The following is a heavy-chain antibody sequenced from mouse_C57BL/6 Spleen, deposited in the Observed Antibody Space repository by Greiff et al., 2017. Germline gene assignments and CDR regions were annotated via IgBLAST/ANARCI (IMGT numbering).Heavy chain of an antibody. CDR1: GFTFSSYA. J-gene: IGHJ4*01. D-gene: IGHD2-3*01. Sequence: EVQLVESGDGLVKPGGSLKLSCAASGFTFSSYAMSWVRQTPEKRLEWVAYISSGGDYIYYADTVKGRFNISRDNARNTLYLQLSSLTSEDTAMYYCTRDGRFSLDYWGQGTSVTVSS. CDR2: ISSGGDYI. V-gene: IGHV5-9-1*02. CDR3: TRDGRFSLDY.